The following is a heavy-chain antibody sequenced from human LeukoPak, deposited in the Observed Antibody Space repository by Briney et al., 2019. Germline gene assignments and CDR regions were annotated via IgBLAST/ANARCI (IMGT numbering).Heavy chain of an antibody. CDR1: GYTFTNNG. CDR3: ARGPITTRSHFDY. J-gene: IGHJ4*02. V-gene: IGHV1-18*01. Sequence: ASVKVSCKGSGYTFTNNGISWVRQAPGQGLEWMGWISVYNGNTNYAQKFQGRVTMTTDTSTSTAYMELKSLRSDDTAVYYCARGPITTRSHFDYWGQGTLVTVSS. D-gene: IGHD3-22*01. CDR2: ISVYNGNT.